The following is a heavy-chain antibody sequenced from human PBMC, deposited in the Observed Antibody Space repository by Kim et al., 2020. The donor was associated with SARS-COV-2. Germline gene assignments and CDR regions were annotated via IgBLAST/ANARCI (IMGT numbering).Heavy chain of an antibody. CDR1: GGSVSSGSYY. V-gene: IGHV4-61*01. CDR2: IYYSGST. Sequence: SETLSLTCTVSGGSVSSGSYYWSWIRQPPGKGLEWIGYIYYSGSTNYNPSLKSRVTISVDTSKNQFSLKLSSVTAADTAVYYCASTVHFDWLLGVDYWGQGTLVTVSS. CDR3: ASTVHFDWLLGVDY. J-gene: IGHJ4*02. D-gene: IGHD3-9*01.